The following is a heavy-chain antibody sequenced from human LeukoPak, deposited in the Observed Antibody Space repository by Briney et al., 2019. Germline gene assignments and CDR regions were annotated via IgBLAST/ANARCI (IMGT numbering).Heavy chain of an antibody. Sequence: ASVKVSRKASGYTFTSYYMHWVRQAPGQGLEWMGIINPSGGSTSYAQKFQGRVTMTRDTSTSTVYMELSSLRSEDTAVYYCARVRYSNYSFYYYGMDVWGQGTTVTVSS. D-gene: IGHD4-11*01. J-gene: IGHJ6*02. CDR1: GYTFTSYY. CDR3: ARVRYSNYSFYYYGMDV. CDR2: INPSGGST. V-gene: IGHV1-46*01.